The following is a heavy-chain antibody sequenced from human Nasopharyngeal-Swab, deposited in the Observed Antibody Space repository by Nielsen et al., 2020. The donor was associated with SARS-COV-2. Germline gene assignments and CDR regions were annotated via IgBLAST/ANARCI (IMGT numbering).Heavy chain of an antibody. CDR1: GGSFSGYY. CDR3: ARGANYYDSSGYYYYFDY. Sequence: SETLSLTCAASGGSFSGYYWSWIRQPPGKGLEWIGEINHSGSTNYNPSLKSRVTISVDTSKNQFSLKLSSVPAADTAVYYCARGANYYDSSGYYYYFDYWGQGTLVTVSS. D-gene: IGHD3-22*01. CDR2: INHSGST. J-gene: IGHJ4*02. V-gene: IGHV4-34*01.